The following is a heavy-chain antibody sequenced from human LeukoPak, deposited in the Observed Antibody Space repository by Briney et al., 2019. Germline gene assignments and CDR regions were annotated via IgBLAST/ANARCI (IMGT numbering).Heavy chain of an antibody. J-gene: IGHJ4*02. Sequence: GGSLRLSCAASGFTFSSYSMNWVRQAPGKGLEWVSYISSSSSTIYYADSVTGRFTISRDNTKNSLYLQMSSLRAEDTAVYYCATWNSDWEFAYWGQGTLVSVSS. CDR2: ISSSSSTI. V-gene: IGHV3-48*04. CDR3: ATWNSDWEFAY. CDR1: GFTFSSYS. D-gene: IGHD1/OR15-1a*01.